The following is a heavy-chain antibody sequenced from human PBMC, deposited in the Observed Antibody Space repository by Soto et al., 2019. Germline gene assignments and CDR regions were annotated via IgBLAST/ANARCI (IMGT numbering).Heavy chain of an antibody. Sequence: GESLKISCKGSGYSFTSYWIGWVRQMPGKGLEWMGIIYPGDSDTRYSPSFQGQVTISADKSISTAYLQSSSLKASDTAMYYDARHHHSGYDFWSGYDRIYYFDYWGQGTLVTVSS. V-gene: IGHV5-51*01. D-gene: IGHD3-3*01. CDR3: ARHHHSGYDFWSGYDRIYYFDY. CDR2: IYPGDSDT. CDR1: GYSFTSYW. J-gene: IGHJ4*02.